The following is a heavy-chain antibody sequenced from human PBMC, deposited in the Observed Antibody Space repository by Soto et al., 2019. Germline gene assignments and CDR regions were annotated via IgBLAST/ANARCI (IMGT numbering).Heavy chain of an antibody. Sequence: SGSLSLTCTVSGGSISSSSYYWGWIRQPPGKGLEWIGSIYYSGSTYYNPSLKSRVTISVDTSKNQFSLKLSSVTAADTAVYYCARQTSGGLYYYYYYGMDVWGQGTTVTVSS. CDR2: IYYSGST. V-gene: IGHV4-39*01. CDR3: ARQTSGGLYYYYYYGMDV. D-gene: IGHD5-12*01. J-gene: IGHJ6*02. CDR1: GGSISSSSYY.